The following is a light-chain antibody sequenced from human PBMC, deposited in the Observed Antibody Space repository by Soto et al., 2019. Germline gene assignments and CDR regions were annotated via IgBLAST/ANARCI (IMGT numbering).Light chain of an antibody. CDR1: SSDVGDYDY. J-gene: IGLJ3*02. CDR3: SSYAGNNKLV. V-gene: IGLV2-8*01. Sequence: QSVLTQPPSASGSPGQSVTISCTGTSSDVGDYDYVSWYQQHPGKAPRLIIYEVTKRPSGVPDRFSGSKSGNMASLTVSGLQAEDEADYYCSSYAGNNKLVFGGGTKLTVL. CDR2: EVT.